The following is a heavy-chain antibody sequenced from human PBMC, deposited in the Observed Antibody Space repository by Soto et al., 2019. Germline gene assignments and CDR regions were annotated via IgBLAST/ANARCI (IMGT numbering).Heavy chain of an antibody. CDR3: AHVYGGYDNFDH. V-gene: IGHV2-5*02. CDR2: IYWDDDK. D-gene: IGHD5-12*01. CDR1: GFSLSTSGVG. J-gene: IGHJ4*02. Sequence: QITLKESGPTLVKPTQTLTLTCTFSGFSLSTSGVGVGGIRQPPGKALEWLALIYWDDDKRYSPSLKSRLTITKDTSKNQVVLTMTNMDPVDTATYYCAHVYGGYDNFDHWGQGTLVTVSS.